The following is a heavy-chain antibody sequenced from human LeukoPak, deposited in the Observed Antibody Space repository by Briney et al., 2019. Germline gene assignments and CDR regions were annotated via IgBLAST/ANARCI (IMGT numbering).Heavy chain of an antibody. V-gene: IGHV3-74*01. CDR3: ARAGSSGWYGVLYYFDY. D-gene: IGHD6-19*01. J-gene: IGHJ4*02. Sequence: PGGSLRLSCAASGFTFSSYWMHWVRQAPGKGLVWVSRINSDGSSTSYADSVKGRFTISRDNAKNTLYLQMNSLRAEDTAVYYCARAGSSGWYGVLYYFDYWGQGTLVTVSS. CDR2: INSDGSST. CDR1: GFTFSSYW.